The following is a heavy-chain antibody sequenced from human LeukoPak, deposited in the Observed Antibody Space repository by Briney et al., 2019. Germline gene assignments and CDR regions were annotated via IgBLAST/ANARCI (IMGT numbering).Heavy chain of an antibody. J-gene: IGHJ3*02. V-gene: IGHV3-30*03. CDR1: GFTFSSYG. CDR2: ISYDGSNK. Sequence: GGSLRLSCAASGFTFSSYGMHWVRQAPGKGLEWVAVISYDGSNKYYADSVKGRFTISRDNAKNSLYLQMNSLRAEDTAVYYCARDRLGRYDAFDIWGQGTMVTVSS. D-gene: IGHD3-22*01. CDR3: ARDRLGRYDAFDI.